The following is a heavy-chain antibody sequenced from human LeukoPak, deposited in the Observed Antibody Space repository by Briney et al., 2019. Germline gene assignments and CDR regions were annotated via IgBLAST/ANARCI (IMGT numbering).Heavy chain of an antibody. D-gene: IGHD7-27*01. CDR1: GYSISSGYY. CDR3: AKNWEYYYYYMDV. J-gene: IGHJ6*03. Sequence: SETLSLTCAVSGYSISSGYYWGWIRQPPGTGLEWIGSIYHSGSTYYNPSLKSRVTISVDTSKNQFSLKLSSVTAADTAVYYCAKNWEYYYYYMDVWGKGTTVTVSS. V-gene: IGHV4-38-2*01. CDR2: IYHSGST.